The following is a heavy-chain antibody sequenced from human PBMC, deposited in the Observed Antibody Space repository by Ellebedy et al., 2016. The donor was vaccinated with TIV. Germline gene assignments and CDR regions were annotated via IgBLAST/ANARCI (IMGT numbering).Heavy chain of an antibody. V-gene: IGHV3-30*03. J-gene: IGHJ4*02. Sequence: GESLKISXVASGFTFRSHGIYWVRQAPGKGLEWVAVLSSDGSNKYYADSVKGRFTISRDNSKNTLYLQMNSLRTDDMAVYYCARGGSSGSSDYWGPGTLVTVSS. D-gene: IGHD3-10*01. CDR1: GFTFRSHG. CDR3: ARGGSSGSSDY. CDR2: LSSDGSNK.